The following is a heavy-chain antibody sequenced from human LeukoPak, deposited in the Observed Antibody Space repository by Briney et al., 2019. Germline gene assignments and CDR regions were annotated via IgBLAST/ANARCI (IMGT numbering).Heavy chain of an antibody. Sequence: ASVKVSCKASGYTFSRYGFSWVRQAPGQGLEWMGWISAYNGNTNYAQKLQGRVTLTTDTSTSTTYMELRSLRSDDTAVYYCARTIGSTLSYFDYWGQGTLVTVSS. CDR1: GYTFSRYG. J-gene: IGHJ4*02. CDR3: ARTIGSTLSYFDY. V-gene: IGHV1-18*01. D-gene: IGHD1-1*01. CDR2: ISAYNGNT.